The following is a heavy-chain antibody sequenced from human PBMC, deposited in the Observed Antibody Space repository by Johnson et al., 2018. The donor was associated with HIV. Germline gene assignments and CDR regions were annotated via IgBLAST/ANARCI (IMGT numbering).Heavy chain of an antibody. Sequence: VQLVESGGGVVRPGGSLRLSCAASGFTFDDHGMSWVRQAPGKGLEWVSGINWNGGSTGYADSVRGRFTISRDNAKNSLYLQMNSLRAEDTAFYYCARERGSFEYSNSYAFDIWGHGTMVIVSS. J-gene: IGHJ3*02. CDR2: INWNGGST. CDR3: ARERGSFEYSNSYAFDI. CDR1: GFTFDDHG. V-gene: IGHV3-20*04. D-gene: IGHD6-6*01.